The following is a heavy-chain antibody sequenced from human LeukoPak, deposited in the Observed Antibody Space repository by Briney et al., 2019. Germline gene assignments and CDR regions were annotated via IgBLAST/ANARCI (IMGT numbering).Heavy chain of an antibody. Sequence: ASVKVSCKASGYTFTSYVISWVRQAPGQGLEWMGWISAYNGNTNYAQKLQGRVTMTTGTSTSTAYMELRSLRSDDTAVYYCARGVSMITFGGVIALAYWGQGTLVTVSS. CDR2: ISAYNGNT. CDR1: GYTFTSYV. J-gene: IGHJ4*02. D-gene: IGHD3-16*02. V-gene: IGHV1-18*01. CDR3: ARGVSMITFGGVIALAY.